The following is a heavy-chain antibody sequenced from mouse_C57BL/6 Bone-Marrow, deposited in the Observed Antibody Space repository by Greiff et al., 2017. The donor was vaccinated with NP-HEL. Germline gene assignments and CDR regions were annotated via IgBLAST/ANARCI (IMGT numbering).Heavy chain of an antibody. CDR1: GFTFSDYY. Sequence: EVKLVESGGGLVQPGGSLKLSCAASGFTFSDYYMYWVRQTPEKRLEWVAYISNGGGSTYYPDTVKGRFTISRDNAKNTLYLQMSRLKSEDTAMYYCARAWNYYGSSFYAMDYWGQGTSVTVSS. J-gene: IGHJ4*01. CDR2: ISNGGGST. D-gene: IGHD1-1*01. V-gene: IGHV5-12*01. CDR3: ARAWNYYGSSFYAMDY.